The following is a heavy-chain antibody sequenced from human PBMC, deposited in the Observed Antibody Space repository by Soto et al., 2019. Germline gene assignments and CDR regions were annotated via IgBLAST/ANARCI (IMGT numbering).Heavy chain of an antibody. CDR1: GFTFSNHW. Sequence: GGSLRLSCAASGFTFSNHWMAWVRQAPGKGLEWVASIKQDASEKQYVDSVKGRFTISRDNAYNSLFLEMNSLRAEDTAVYYCAKVLVVADTGFFDFWGQGTMVTVSS. J-gene: IGHJ3*01. CDR2: IKQDASEK. V-gene: IGHV3-7*01. D-gene: IGHD2-15*01. CDR3: AKVLVVADTGFFDF.